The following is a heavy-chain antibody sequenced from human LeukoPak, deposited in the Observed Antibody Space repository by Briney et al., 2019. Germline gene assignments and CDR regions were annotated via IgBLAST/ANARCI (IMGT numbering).Heavy chain of an antibody. CDR3: ARYYDILTGYPD. V-gene: IGHV1-69*13. D-gene: IGHD3-9*01. Sequence: ASVKVSCKASGGTFSSYAISWVRQAPGQGLEWMGGIIPIFGTANYAQKFQGRVTITADESTSTAYMELSSLRSEDTAVYYCARYYDILTGYPDWGQGTLVTVSS. CDR2: IIPIFGTA. CDR1: GGTFSSYA. J-gene: IGHJ4*02.